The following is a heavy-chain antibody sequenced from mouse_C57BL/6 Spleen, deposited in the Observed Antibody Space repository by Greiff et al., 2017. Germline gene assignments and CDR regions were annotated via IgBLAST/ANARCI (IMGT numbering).Heavy chain of an antibody. CDR3: ARGRVYDGYYDAMDY. J-gene: IGHJ4*01. V-gene: IGHV1-72*01. CDR2: IDPNSGGT. CDR1: GYTFTSYW. Sequence: VQLQQPGAELVKPGASVKLSCKASGYTFTSYWMHWVKQRPGRGLEWIGRIDPNSGGTKYNEKFKSKATLTVDKPSSPAYMQLSSLTSEDSAVYYCARGRVYDGYYDAMDYWGQGTSVTVSS. D-gene: IGHD2-3*01.